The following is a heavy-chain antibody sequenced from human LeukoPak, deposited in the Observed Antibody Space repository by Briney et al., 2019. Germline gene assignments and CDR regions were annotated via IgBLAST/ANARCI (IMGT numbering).Heavy chain of an antibody. Sequence: GGSLRLSCAASGFTFSNYAMRWVRQAPGKGLEWVSGISGSGDSTYYADSVKGRFTISRDNSKNTLYLQMNSLRAEDTAVYYCARAGGQLLHGFGYFEYWGQGTLVTVSS. J-gene: IGHJ4*02. CDR2: ISGSGDST. CDR1: GFTFSNYA. D-gene: IGHD6-13*01. CDR3: ARAGGQLLHGFGYFEY. V-gene: IGHV3-23*01.